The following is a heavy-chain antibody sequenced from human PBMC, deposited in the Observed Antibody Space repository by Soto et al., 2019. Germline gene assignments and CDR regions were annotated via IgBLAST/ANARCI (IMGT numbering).Heavy chain of an antibody. CDR1: GFTFSTYG. D-gene: IGHD6-13*01. CDR2: IWYDGSKI. Sequence: VWSLRLSCAASGFTFSTYGMHWVRQAPGKGLEWVAVIWYDGSKIYYADSVKGRFTISRDNSKSTLYLQMNSLRAEDTAVYYCARPLEQHQLGFGMDVWGQG. CDR3: ARPLEQHQLGFGMDV. J-gene: IGHJ6*01. V-gene: IGHV3-33*01.